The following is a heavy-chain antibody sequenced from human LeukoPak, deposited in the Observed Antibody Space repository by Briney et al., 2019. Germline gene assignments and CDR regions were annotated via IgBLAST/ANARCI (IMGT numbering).Heavy chain of an antibody. Sequence: SSVKVSCKASGYTFTSYDINWVRQATGQGLEWMGWMNPNSGNTGYAQKFQGRVTMTRNTSISTDYMDLSSLRSEDTAVYYCARGRRTGNWFDPWGQGTLVTVSS. D-gene: IGHD3-10*01. V-gene: IGHV1-8*01. J-gene: IGHJ5*02. CDR2: MNPNSGNT. CDR1: GYTFTSYD. CDR3: ARGRRTGNWFDP.